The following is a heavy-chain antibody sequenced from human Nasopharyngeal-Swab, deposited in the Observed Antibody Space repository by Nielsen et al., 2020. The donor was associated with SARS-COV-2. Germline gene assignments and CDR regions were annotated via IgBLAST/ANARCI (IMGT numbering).Heavy chain of an antibody. CDR2: IIPIFGTA. Sequence: WVRQAPGQGLEWMGGIIPIFGTANYAQKFQGRVTITADKSTSTAYMELSSLRSEDTAVYYCATQDGYNYYYYYMDAWGKGTTVTVSS. D-gene: IGHD5-24*01. CDR3: ATQDGYNYYYYYMDA. J-gene: IGHJ6*03. V-gene: IGHV1-69*06.